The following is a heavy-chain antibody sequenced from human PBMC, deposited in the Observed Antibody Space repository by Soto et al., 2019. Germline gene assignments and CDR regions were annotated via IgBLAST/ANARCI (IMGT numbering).Heavy chain of an antibody. J-gene: IGHJ4*02. CDR1: GYTFTSYY. CDR2: INPSGGST. D-gene: IGHD6-13*01. CDR3: ARARFIAAADPAFDY. Sequence: ASVKVSCKASGYTFTSYYMHWVRQAPGRGLEWMGIINPSGGSTSYAQKFQGRVTMTRDTSTSTVYMELSSLRSEDTAVYYCARARFIAAADPAFDYWGQGTLVTVSS. V-gene: IGHV1-46*01.